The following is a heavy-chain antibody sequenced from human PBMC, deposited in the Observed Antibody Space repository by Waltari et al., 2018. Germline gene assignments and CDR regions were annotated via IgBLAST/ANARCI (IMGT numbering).Heavy chain of an antibody. Sequence: QMQLGQSGPEGKKPGTSVKVSWKAFGFTFTSSAVQGVRKARGKRLEWIGWIVVGIGNTNYAQKFQERVTITRDMSTSTAYMELSSLGSDDTAVYYCAAVSPLLPGGLDYWGQGTLVTVSS. CDR3: AAVSPLLPGGLDY. J-gene: IGHJ4*02. D-gene: IGHD3-10*01. CDR2: IVVGIGNT. CDR1: GFTFTSSA. V-gene: IGHV1-58*01.